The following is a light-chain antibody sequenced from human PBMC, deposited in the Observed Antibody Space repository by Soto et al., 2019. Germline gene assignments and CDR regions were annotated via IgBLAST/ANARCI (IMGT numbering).Light chain of an antibody. CDR1: SSDVGGYNY. CDR3: TSYRSSSPLYV. Sequence: QSALTQPVSVSGSRGQSITISCTGTSSDVGGYNYVSWYQQHPGKAPKLMIYEVSTRPSEISNRFSASKSGNTASLTISGLQAEDEAEYYCTSYRSSSPLYVFGSGTKLTVL. CDR2: EVS. V-gene: IGLV2-14*01. J-gene: IGLJ1*01.